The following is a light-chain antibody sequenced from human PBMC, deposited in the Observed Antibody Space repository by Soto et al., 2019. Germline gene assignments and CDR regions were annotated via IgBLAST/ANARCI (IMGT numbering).Light chain of an antibody. CDR3: QQRSNWPIT. CDR1: QSIRSNY. CDR2: GAF. J-gene: IGKJ5*01. Sequence: EIVLTQSPGTLSLSPGERATLSCRASQSIRSNYLAWYQQKPGQAPRFLIYGAFSRATGIPDRFSGSGSGTDFTLTISSLEPEDFAVYYCQQRSNWPITFGQGTRLEIK. V-gene: IGKV3D-20*02.